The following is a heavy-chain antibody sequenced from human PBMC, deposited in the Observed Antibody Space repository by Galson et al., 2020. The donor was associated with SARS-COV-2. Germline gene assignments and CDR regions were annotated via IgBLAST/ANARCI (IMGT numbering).Heavy chain of an antibody. CDR1: GGTFSSYA. D-gene: IGHD2-2*01. CDR3: ARDRCSSTSCYPAITYYYYMDV. Sequence: SVKVSCKASGGTFSSYAISWVRQAPGQGLEWMGGIIPILGIANYAQKFQGRVTITADKSTSTAYMELSSLRSEYTAVYYCARDRCSSTSCYPAITYYYYMDVWGKGTTVTVSS. V-gene: IGHV1-69*10. CDR2: IIPILGIA. J-gene: IGHJ6*03.